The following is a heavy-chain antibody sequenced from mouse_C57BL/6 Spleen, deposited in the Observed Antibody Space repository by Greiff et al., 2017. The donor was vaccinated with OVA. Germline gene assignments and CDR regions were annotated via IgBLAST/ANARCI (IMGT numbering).Heavy chain of an antibody. V-gene: IGHV3-6*01. CDR2: ISYDGSN. J-gene: IGHJ2*01. Sequence: ESGPGLVKPSQSLSLTCSVTGYSITSGYYWNWIRQFPGNKLEWMGYISYDGSNNYKPSLKNRISITRDTSKNQFFLKLNSVTTEDTATYYCARGYFDYWGQGTTLTVAS. CDR1: GYSITSGYY. CDR3: ARGYFDY.